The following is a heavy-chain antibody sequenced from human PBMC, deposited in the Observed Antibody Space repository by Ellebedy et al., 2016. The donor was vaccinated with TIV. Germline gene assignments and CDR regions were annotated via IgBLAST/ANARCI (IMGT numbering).Heavy chain of an antibody. CDR3: ARGRGFSSSWYRSRFYYGMDV. V-gene: IGHV3-11*06. D-gene: IGHD6-13*01. CDR1: GFTFSDYY. J-gene: IGHJ6*02. Sequence: LSLTCAVSGFTFSDYYMTWIRQAPGKGLEWVSYISSSSSYTNYADSVKGRLTISRDNAKNSLYLQMNSLRAEDTAVYYCARGRGFSSSWYRSRFYYGMDVWGQGTTVTVSS. CDR2: ISSSSSYT.